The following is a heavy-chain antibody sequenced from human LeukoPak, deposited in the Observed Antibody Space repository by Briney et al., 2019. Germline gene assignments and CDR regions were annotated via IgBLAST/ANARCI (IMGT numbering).Heavy chain of an antibody. Sequence: PGGSLRPSCAASGFTFSSYGMHWVRQAPGKGLEWVALIWYDGSNKYYADSVKGRFTISRDDSKNTLFLQMNSLRVEDTAVYYCARDPSLTYYFDYWGQGTLVTVSS. CDR3: ARDPSLTYYFDY. V-gene: IGHV3-33*01. D-gene: IGHD2-21*02. J-gene: IGHJ4*02. CDR1: GFTFSSYG. CDR2: IWYDGSNK.